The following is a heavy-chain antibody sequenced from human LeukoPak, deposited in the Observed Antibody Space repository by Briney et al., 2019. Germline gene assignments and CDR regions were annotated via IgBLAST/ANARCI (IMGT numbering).Heavy chain of an antibody. CDR1: GYTFTSYG. CDR2: ISAYNGNT. J-gene: IGHJ6*02. V-gene: IGHV1-18*01. CDR3: ARDEPPLPYCSGGSCYDGMDV. D-gene: IGHD2-15*01. Sequence: ASVKVSCKASGYTFTSYGISWVRQAPGQGLEWMGWISAYNGNTNYAQKLQGRVTMTTDTPTSTAYMELRSLRSDDTAVYYCARDEPPLPYCSGGSCYDGMDVWGQGTTVTVSS.